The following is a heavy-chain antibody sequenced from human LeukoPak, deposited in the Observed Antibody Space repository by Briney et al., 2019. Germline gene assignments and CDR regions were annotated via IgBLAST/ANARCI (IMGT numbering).Heavy chain of an antibody. CDR2: IYTSGST. D-gene: IGHD2-8*01. J-gene: IGHJ6*02. V-gene: IGHV4-4*07. CDR3: AREQCTNGVCAPYYYYGMDV. Sequence: PSETLSLTCAVYGGSFSGYYWSWIRQPAGKGLEWIGRIYTSGSTNYNPSLKSRVTMSVDTSKNQFSLKLSSVTAADTAVYYCAREQCTNGVCAPYYYYGMDVWGQGTTVTVSS. CDR1: GGSFSGYY.